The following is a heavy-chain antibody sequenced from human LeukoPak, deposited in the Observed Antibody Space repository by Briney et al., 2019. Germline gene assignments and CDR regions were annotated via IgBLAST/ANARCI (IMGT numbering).Heavy chain of an antibody. J-gene: IGHJ3*02. CDR2: ISGRSSTI. CDR1: AFTFSDYS. CDR3: ARSGGCSSTSCYSRLDAFDI. D-gene: IGHD2-2*02. Sequence: GGSLRLSCAASAFTFSDYSMNWVRQAPGKGLEWVSYISGRSSTIYYADSVKGRFTISRDNSKNTLYLQMNSLRAEDTAVYYCARSGGCSSTSCYSRLDAFDIWGQGTMVTVSS. V-gene: IGHV3-48*01.